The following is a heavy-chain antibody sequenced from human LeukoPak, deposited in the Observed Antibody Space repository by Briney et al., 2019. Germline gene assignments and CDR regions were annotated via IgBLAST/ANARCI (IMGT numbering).Heavy chain of an antibody. D-gene: IGHD4-23*01. Sequence: GGSLRLSCAASGFTFSSYAMHWVRQAPGKGLEGVAVISYDGSNKYYADSVKGRFTISRDNSKNTLYLQMNSLRAEDTAVYYCAKEIGGNSEYFQHWGQGTLVTVSS. CDR1: GFTFSSYA. CDR3: AKEIGGNSEYFQH. J-gene: IGHJ1*01. V-gene: IGHV3-30*04. CDR2: ISYDGSNK.